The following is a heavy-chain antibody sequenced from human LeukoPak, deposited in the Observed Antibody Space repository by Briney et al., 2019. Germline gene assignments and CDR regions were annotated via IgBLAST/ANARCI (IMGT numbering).Heavy chain of an antibody. D-gene: IGHD3-16*01. CDR2: IWYDGNTK. V-gene: IGHV3-33*03. J-gene: IGHJ4*02. CDR1: GFAFTNAW. CDR3: AVTSRSYAFDY. Sequence: GGSLRLSCSASGFAFTNAWMSWVRQAPGKGLEWLAVIWYDGNTKYYSDSVKGRFTISRDNAKNSVYLQMNSLRVEDTAVYYCAVTSRSYAFDYWGPGTLVTVSS.